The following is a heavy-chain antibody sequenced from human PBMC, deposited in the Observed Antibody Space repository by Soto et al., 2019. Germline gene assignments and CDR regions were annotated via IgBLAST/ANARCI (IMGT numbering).Heavy chain of an antibody. CDR1: GGTFSTYA. CDR2: IIPIFGTT. V-gene: IGHV1-69*01. Sequence: QVQLVQSVAEVKKPGSSVKVSCRASGGTFSTYAITWVRQAPGQGLEWMGGIIPIFGTTNYAQKFQGRVTITADESTSTAYMELRSLRFEDTAVYYCARDNPYTNSFGNWFDPWGQGTLVTVSS. CDR3: ARDNPYTNSFGNWFDP. D-gene: IGHD2-2*02. J-gene: IGHJ5*02.